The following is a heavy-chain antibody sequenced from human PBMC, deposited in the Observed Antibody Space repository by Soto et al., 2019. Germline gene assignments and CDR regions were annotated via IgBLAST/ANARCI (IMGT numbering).Heavy chain of an antibody. CDR3: ARLADDCGGDCYDAFDI. V-gene: IGHV1-8*02. CDR1: GYTFTSYD. J-gene: IGHJ3*02. D-gene: IGHD2-21*01. Sequence: ASVKVSCKASGYTFTSYDINWVRQATGQGLEWMGWMNPNSGNTGYAQKFQGRVTMTRNTSISTAYMELSSLRSEDTAVYYCARLADDCGGDCYDAFDIWGQGTMVTVSS. CDR2: MNPNSGNT.